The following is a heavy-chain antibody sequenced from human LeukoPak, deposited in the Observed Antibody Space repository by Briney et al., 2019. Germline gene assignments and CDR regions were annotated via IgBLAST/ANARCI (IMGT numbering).Heavy chain of an antibody. Sequence: PGGSLRLSCAAPGFTFSSYAMAWVRQAPGKGLEWVSAISGSGAYTYYADSVKGRFAISRDSSKNMLYLQMNSLRAEDTAIYYCAKDIGPDYGDYLDCWGQGTLVTVSS. CDR3: AKDIGPDYGDYLDC. J-gene: IGHJ4*02. D-gene: IGHD4-17*01. CDR2: ISGSGAYT. V-gene: IGHV3-23*01. CDR1: GFTFSSYA.